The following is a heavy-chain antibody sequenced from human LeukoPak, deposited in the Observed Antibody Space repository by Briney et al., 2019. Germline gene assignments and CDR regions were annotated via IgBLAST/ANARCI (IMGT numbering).Heavy chain of an antibody. CDR2: ISGSGGST. D-gene: IGHD3-22*01. J-gene: IGHJ4*02. V-gene: IGHV3-23*01. CDR3: AKSVYYYDSSGYVY. CDR1: GFTFSSYA. Sequence: GGSLRLSCAASGFTFSSYAMSWVRQAPGEGLEWVSAISGSGGSTYYADSVKGRFTISRDNSKNTLYLQMNSLRAEDTAVYYCAKSVYYYDSSGYVYWGQGTLVTVSS.